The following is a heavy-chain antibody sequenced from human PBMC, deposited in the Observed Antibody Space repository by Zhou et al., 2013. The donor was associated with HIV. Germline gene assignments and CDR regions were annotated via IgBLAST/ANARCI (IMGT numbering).Heavy chain of an antibody. J-gene: IGHJ1*01. CDR2: INPYAGAV. V-gene: IGHV1-2*02. CDR3: VRRALCDHCDTFDFQH. CDR1: GYTFINYF. Sequence: QVRLVQSGTVMKKPGSSVRISCEASGYTFINYFIHWVRHVPGKGLEWMGWINPYAGAVNYAWNFQGRVTLTRKSFDTDTGTAYMELSGLTSADTAVYYCVRRALCDHCDTFDFQHWGQGTLLIVSS. D-gene: IGHD2-21*01.